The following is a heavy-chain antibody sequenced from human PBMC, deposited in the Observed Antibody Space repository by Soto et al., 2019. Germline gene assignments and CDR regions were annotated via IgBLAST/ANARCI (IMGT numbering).Heavy chain of an antibody. V-gene: IGHV3-11*05. Sequence: PGGSLRLSSAGSGFTFGASYMSWIRHAPRKGIEWVSYIRPRIRKPTYAYTVKGRITISRDNAKGTLFLHWMSLTDEHTAIYYYVRGGGGGRFDPWGQGTMVTVSS. J-gene: IGHJ5*02. CDR3: VRGGGGGRFDP. CDR1: GFTFGASY. CDR2: IRPRIRKP. D-gene: IGHD2-15*01.